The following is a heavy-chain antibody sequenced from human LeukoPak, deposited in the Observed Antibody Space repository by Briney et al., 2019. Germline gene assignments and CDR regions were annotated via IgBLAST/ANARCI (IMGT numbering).Heavy chain of an antibody. CDR3: AGYYDSSGYYYFDY. Sequence: PGGSLRLSCAASGFTVSSNYMSWVRQAPGQGLEWISVIYSGGSTYYADSVKGRFTISRDNSKNTLYLQMNSLRAEDTAVYYCAGYYDSSGYYYFDYWGQGTLVTVSS. CDR2: IYSGGST. J-gene: IGHJ4*02. D-gene: IGHD3-22*01. V-gene: IGHV3-66*02. CDR1: GFTVSSNY.